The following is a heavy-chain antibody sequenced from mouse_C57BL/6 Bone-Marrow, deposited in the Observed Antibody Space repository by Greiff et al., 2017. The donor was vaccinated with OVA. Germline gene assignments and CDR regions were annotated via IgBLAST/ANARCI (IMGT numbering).Heavy chain of an antibody. V-gene: IGHV1-4*01. CDR3: ARRDFCYGSSWYFDV. CDR1: GYTFTSYT. D-gene: IGHD1-1*01. J-gene: IGHJ1*03. CDR2: INPSSGYT. Sequence: QVQLQQSGAELARPGASVKMSCKASGYTFTSYTMHWVKQRPGQGLEWIGYINPSSGYTKYNQKFKDKATLTADKSSSTAYMQLSSLTSEDSAVYYGARRDFCYGSSWYFDVWGTGTTVTVSS.